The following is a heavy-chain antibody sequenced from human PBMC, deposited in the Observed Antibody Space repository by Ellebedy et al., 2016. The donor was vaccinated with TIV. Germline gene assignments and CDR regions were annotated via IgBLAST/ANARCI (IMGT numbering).Heavy chain of an antibody. J-gene: IGHJ4*02. CDR1: GASISSSY. Sequence: MPSETLSLTCTVSGASISSSYWSWIRQTPGKDLEWICYISNTGRTNYNPSLQSQVTISVDTSRNQFSLTLRSLTAADTAVYYCARDRRGSYDFWGQGTLLAVSS. CDR2: ISNTGRT. V-gene: IGHV4-59*01. D-gene: IGHD3-10*01. CDR3: ARDRRGSYDF.